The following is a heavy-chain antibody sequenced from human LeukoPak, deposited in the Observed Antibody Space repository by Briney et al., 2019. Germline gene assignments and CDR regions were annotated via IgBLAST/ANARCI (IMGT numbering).Heavy chain of an antibody. CDR2: ISYDGSNK. V-gene: IGHV3-30-3*01. D-gene: IGHD5-18*01. Sequence: GGSLRLSCAASGSTFSSYAMHWVRQAPGKGLEWVAVISYDGSNKYYADSVKGRFTISRDNSKNTLYVQMNSLRAEDTAVYYCARVRGYDSRDLDYWGQGTLVTVSS. J-gene: IGHJ4*02. CDR1: GSTFSSYA. CDR3: ARVRGYDSRDLDY.